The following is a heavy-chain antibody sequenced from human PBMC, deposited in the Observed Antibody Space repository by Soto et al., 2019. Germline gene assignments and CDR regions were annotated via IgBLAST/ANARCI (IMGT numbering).Heavy chain of an antibody. CDR3: ARVLPLSYCGGDCYAFDI. Sequence: ASVKVSCKASGYTFTSYYMHWVRQAPGQGLEWMGWINPNSGGTNYAQKFQGRVTMTRDTSISTAYMELSRLRSDDTAVYYCARVLPLSYCGGDCYAFDIWGQGTMVTVSS. CDR2: INPNSGGT. V-gene: IGHV1-2*02. CDR1: GYTFTSYY. J-gene: IGHJ3*02. D-gene: IGHD2-21*02.